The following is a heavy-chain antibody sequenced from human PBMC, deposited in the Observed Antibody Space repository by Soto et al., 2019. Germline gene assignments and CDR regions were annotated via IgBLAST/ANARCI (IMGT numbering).Heavy chain of an antibody. CDR3: ARALTTVTLFDP. CDR1: GGSISSGGYY. CDR2: IYYSGST. D-gene: IGHD4-17*01. V-gene: IGHV4-31*03. Sequence: SSETLSLTCTVSGGSISSGGYYWSWIRQHPGKGLEWIGYIYYSGSTYYNPSLKSRVTISVDTSKNQFSLKLSSVTAADTAVYYCARALTTVTLFDPWGQGTLVTVSS. J-gene: IGHJ5*02.